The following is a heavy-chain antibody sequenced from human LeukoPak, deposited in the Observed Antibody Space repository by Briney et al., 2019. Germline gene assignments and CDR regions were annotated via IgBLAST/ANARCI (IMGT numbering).Heavy chain of an antibody. Sequence: GGSLRLSCAASGFTFDDYGMSWVRQAPGKGLEWVSGINWNGGSTAYADSVKGRFTISRDNAKNSLYLKMNSLRAEDTALYYCARGSQSYYFDYWGQGTLVTVSS. CDR3: ARGSQSYYFDY. J-gene: IGHJ4*02. CDR2: INWNGGST. V-gene: IGHV3-20*04. CDR1: GFTFDDYG.